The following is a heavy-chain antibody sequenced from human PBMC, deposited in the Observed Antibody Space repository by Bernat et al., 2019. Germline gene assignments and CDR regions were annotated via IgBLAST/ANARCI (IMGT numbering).Heavy chain of an antibody. V-gene: IGHV4-39*01. Sequence: QLQLQESGPGLVKPSETLSLTCTVSGGSISSGTYYWGWIRQPPGKGLEWIGSIFYSGSPYYNPSLQSRVTISVDTSKNQLSLKVSSVTAADTAVYYCARLGATTVTTSYTNNWFDPWGQGTLVTVSS. CDR2: IFYSGSP. CDR1: GGSISSGTYY. CDR3: ARLGATTVTTSYTNNWFDP. J-gene: IGHJ5*02. D-gene: IGHD4-17*01.